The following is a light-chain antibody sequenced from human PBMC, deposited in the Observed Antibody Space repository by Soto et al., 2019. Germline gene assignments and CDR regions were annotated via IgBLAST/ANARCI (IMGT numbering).Light chain of an antibody. CDR2: KAS. CDR1: QTISSW. V-gene: IGKV1-5*03. CDR3: QQYNAYPT. J-gene: IGKJ1*01. Sequence: DIQMTQSPSTLSGSVGDRVTITCRASQTISSWLAWYQQKPGKAPKLLIYKASNLESGVPSRFSGSGSGTEFTLTISSLQPDDFAIYYCQQYNAYPTFGQGTKVDIK.